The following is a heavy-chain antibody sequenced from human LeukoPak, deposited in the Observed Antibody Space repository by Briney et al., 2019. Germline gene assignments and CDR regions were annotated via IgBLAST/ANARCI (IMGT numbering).Heavy chain of an antibody. J-gene: IGHJ6*03. CDR3: AREYCSGGSCDESMDV. CDR1: GYTFTSYG. CDR2: ISAYNGNT. D-gene: IGHD2-15*01. V-gene: IGHV1-18*01. Sequence: ASVKVSCKASGYTFTSYGISWVRQAPGQGLEWMGWISAYNGNTNYAQKLQGRVTMTTDTSTSTAYMELRSLRSDDTAVYYCAREYCSGGSCDESMDVWGKGTTVTVSS.